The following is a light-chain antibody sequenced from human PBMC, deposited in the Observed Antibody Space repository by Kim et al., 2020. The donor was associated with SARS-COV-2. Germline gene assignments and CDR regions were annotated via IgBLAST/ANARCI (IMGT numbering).Light chain of an antibody. CDR1: KLGDKY. CDR3: QAWDSSTVV. J-gene: IGLJ2*01. Sequence: SYELTQPPSVFVSPGQTASITCSGDKLGDKYACWYQQKPGQSPVLVIYQDSKRPSGIPERFSGSNSGNTATLNISGTQAMDEADYYCQAWDSSTVVFGGG. CDR2: QDS. V-gene: IGLV3-1*01.